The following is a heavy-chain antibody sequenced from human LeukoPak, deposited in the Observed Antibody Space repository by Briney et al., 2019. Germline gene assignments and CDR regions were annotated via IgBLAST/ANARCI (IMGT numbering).Heavy chain of an antibody. D-gene: IGHD2-8*01. J-gene: IGHJ4*02. V-gene: IGHV3-66*02. CDR2: IFDDGTT. Sequence: GGSLSLFCAACEFIVTNYHMNWVRQAPGEGLEWVSNIFDDGTTNYADSVEGRFTISKDNSKNTAYLQMHSLRVEDTAVYYCARDPNDGYAFLDYWGQGTVVTVSS. CDR1: EFIVTNYH. CDR3: ARDPNDGYAFLDY.